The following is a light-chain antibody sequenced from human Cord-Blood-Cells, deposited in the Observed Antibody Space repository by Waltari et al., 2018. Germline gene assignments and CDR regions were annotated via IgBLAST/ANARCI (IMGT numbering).Light chain of an antibody. Sequence: QSALTQPASVSGSPGQSITTSCTGTSSDVGSYNLVSWYQQHPGKAPKLVIYDVSKRPSGVSNRFSGSKSGNTASLTISGLQAEGEADYYCCSYAGSSTLIFGGGTKLTVL. V-gene: IGLV2-23*02. CDR2: DVS. J-gene: IGLJ2*01. CDR1: SSDVGSYNL. CDR3: CSYAGSSTLI.